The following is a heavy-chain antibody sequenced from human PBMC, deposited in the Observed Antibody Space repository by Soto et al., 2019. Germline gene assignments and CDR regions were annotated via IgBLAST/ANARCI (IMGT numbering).Heavy chain of an antibody. CDR3: ARVKQQLVPYYFDY. J-gene: IGHJ4*02. Sequence: QVQLQESGPGLVKPSETLSLTCTVSGGSISSYYWSWIRQPPGKGLEWIGYIYYSGSTNYNPSLKSQVPISVDTSKNQFSLKLSSVTAADTAVYYCARVKQQLVPYYFDYWGQGTLVTVSS. CDR1: GGSISSYY. V-gene: IGHV4-59*01. D-gene: IGHD6-13*01. CDR2: IYYSGST.